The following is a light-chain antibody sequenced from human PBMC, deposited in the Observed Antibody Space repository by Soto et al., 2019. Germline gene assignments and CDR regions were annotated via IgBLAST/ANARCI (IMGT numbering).Light chain of an antibody. CDR1: QSLLHRDRNTY. Sequence: DIVMTQTPLSSPVTLGQPASISCRSSQSLLHRDRNTYSSWLQQRPGQPPRLLIYKISNRLSGVPDRFSGSGAGTDFTLKISRVEADDVGVYYCMQATQYPPYTFGQGTKLEIE. J-gene: IGKJ2*01. CDR3: MQATQYPPYT. V-gene: IGKV2-24*01. CDR2: KIS.